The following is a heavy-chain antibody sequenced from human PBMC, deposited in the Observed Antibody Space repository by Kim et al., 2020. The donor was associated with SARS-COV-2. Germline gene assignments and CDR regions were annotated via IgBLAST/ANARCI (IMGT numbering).Heavy chain of an antibody. CDR1: GGTFSSYA. Sequence: SVKVSCKASGGTFSSYAISWVRQAPGQGLEWMGGIIPIFGTANYAQKFQGRVTITADESTSTAYMELSSLRSEDTAVYYCARDLTISRGSLDYWGQGTLVTVSS. D-gene: IGHD4-17*01. CDR2: IIPIFGTA. J-gene: IGHJ4*02. CDR3: ARDLTISRGSLDY. V-gene: IGHV1-69*13.